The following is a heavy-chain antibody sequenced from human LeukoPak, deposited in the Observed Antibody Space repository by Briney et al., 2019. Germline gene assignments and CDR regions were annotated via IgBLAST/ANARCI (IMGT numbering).Heavy chain of an antibody. CDR3: ASPGYCSGSICYSGYFQH. V-gene: IGHV3-23*01. CDR2: ISGSGGST. Sequence: PGGSLRLSCAASGFTFSSYAMSWVRQAPGKGLEWVSAISGSGGSTYYADSVKGRFTISRDNSKNTLYLQMNSLRAEDTAVYYCASPGYCSGSICYSGYFQHWGQGTLVTVSS. D-gene: IGHD2-15*01. CDR1: GFTFSSYA. J-gene: IGHJ1*01.